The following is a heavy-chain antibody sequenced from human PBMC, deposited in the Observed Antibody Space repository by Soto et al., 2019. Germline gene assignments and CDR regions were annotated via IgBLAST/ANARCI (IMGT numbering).Heavy chain of an antibody. CDR3: ARLMGYCSSTSCYRTYYYLDV. J-gene: IGHJ6*03. V-gene: IGHV4-34*01. CDR1: GGSFSGYY. CDR2: FNHSGST. D-gene: IGHD2-2*01. Sequence: PSETLSLTCAVYGGSFSGYYWSWIRQPPGKGLEWIGEFNHSGSTNYNPSLKSRVTISEDTSENQFSMKLSSVTAADTALYYCARLMGYCSSTSCYRTYYYLDVWGKGTTVTVSS.